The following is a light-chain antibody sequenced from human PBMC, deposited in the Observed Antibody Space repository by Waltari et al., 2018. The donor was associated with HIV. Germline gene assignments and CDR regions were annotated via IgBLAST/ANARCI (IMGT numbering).Light chain of an antibody. CDR2: GAS. J-gene: IGKJ4*01. V-gene: IGKV3D-7*01. Sequence: EVVMTQSPGTLALSPGERATLSCRASHSLSSSYLSWYQQKPGQAPRLLIYGASTRATGIPARFSGSGSGTDFTLTISSLQPEDFAVYYCHQDYNLPPTFGGGTKVEIK. CDR1: HSLSSSY. CDR3: HQDYNLPPT.